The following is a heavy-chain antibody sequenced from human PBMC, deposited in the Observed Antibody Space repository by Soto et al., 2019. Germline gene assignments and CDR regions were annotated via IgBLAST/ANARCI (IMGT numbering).Heavy chain of an antibody. V-gene: IGHV4-39*01. J-gene: IGHJ6*02. CDR3: ARALGLCVSTSCYGSQNYDGMDV. Sequence: PSETLSLTCTVSGGSISSSSYYWGWIRQPPGKGLEWIGSIYYSGSTYYNPSLKSRVTISVDTSKNQFSLKLSSVTAADTAVYYCARALGLCVSTSCYGSQNYDGMDVWGQWTTVT. D-gene: IGHD2-2*01. CDR1: GGSISSSSYY. CDR2: IYYSGST.